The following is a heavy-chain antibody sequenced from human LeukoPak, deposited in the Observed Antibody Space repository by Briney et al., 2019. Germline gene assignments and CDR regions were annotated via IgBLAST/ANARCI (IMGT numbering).Heavy chain of an antibody. D-gene: IGHD3-10*01. CDR1: GFTFVSYA. CDR3: AKDLGGEGGSGFPGY. Sequence: PGGSLRLSCAASGFTFVSYAMGWVRQVPGKGLEWVSAISGSGSDTYYADSVKGRFTISRDNSKSTLYLQMNSLRAEDTAIYYCAKDLGGEGGSGFPGYWGRGTLVTVSS. J-gene: IGHJ4*02. V-gene: IGHV3-23*01. CDR2: ISGSGSDT.